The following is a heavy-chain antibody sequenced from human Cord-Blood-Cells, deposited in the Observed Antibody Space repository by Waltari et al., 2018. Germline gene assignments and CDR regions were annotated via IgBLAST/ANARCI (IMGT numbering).Heavy chain of an antibody. CDR1: GGSFSGYY. CDR2: INHSGST. V-gene: IGHV4-34*01. CDR3: ARSDVDIVATIKDPDYYYGMDV. D-gene: IGHD5-12*01. Sequence: QVQLQQWGAGLLKPSETLSLTCAVYGGSFSGYYWRWIRPPPGKGLEWIGKINHSGSTNYNPSLKSRVTISVDTSKNQFSLKLSSVTAADTAVYYCARSDVDIVATIKDPDYYYGMDVWGQGTTVTVSS. J-gene: IGHJ6*02.